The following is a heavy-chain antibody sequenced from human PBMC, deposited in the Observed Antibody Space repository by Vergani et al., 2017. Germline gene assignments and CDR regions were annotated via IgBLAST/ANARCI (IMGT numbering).Heavy chain of an antibody. D-gene: IGHD1-7*01. V-gene: IGHV3-7*01. CDR2: IKQDGSEK. CDR3: ARARITGTRWIDP. CDR1: GFTFSSYW. J-gene: IGHJ5*02. Sequence: EVQLVESGGGLVQPGGSLRLSCAASGFTFSSYWMSWARQAPGKGLEWVANIKQDGSEKNYVDSVKGRFTISRDNAKKSLYLQINSLRAEDTAVYYCARARITGTRWIDPWGQGTLVTVSS.